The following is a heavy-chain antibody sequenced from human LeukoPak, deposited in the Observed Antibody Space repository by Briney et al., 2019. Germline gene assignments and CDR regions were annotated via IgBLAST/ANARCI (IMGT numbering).Heavy chain of an antibody. V-gene: IGHV4-59*12. D-gene: IGHD3-10*01. J-gene: IGHJ5*02. CDR3: ARTRPSTMVRGVMINWFDP. CDR2: IYYSGST. Sequence: PSETLSLTCTVSGGSISSYYWSWIRQPPGKGLEWIGYIYYSGSTNYNPSLKSRVTISVDTSKNQFSLKLSSVTAADTAVYYCARTRPSTMVRGVMINWFDPWGQGTLVTVSS. CDR1: GGSISSYY.